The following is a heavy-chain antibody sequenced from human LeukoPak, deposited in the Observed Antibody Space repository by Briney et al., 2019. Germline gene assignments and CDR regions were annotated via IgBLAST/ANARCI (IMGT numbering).Heavy chain of an antibody. D-gene: IGHD2-2*01. CDR3: ASCGSSTSCYPTLGAFDI. J-gene: IGHJ3*02. CDR2: IIPIFGTA. Sequence: GASVKVSCKASGGTFSSYAISWVRQAPGQGLEWMGGIIPIFGTANYAQKFQGRVTITADESTSTAYMELSSLRSEDTAVYYCASCGSSTSCYPTLGAFDIWGQGTMVTVSS. V-gene: IGHV1-69*01. CDR1: GGTFSSYA.